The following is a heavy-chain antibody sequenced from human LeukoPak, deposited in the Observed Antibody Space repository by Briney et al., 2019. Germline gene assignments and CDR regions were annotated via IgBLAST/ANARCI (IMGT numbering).Heavy chain of an antibody. J-gene: IGHJ5*02. CDR1: GGSISSYY. CDR2: IYYSGST. V-gene: IGHV4-59*08. Sequence: PSETLSLTCTVSGGSISSYYWSWVRQPPGKGLEWIGYIYYSGSTNYNPSLKSRVTISVDTSKNQFSLKLSSVTAADTAVYYCARQGSSGWYGDWFDPWGQGTLVTVSS. D-gene: IGHD6-19*01. CDR3: ARQGSSGWYGDWFDP.